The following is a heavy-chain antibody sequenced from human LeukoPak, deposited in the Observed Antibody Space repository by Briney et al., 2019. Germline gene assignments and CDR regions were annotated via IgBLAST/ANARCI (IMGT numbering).Heavy chain of an antibody. D-gene: IGHD3-10*01. CDR2: IFYSGST. J-gene: IGHJ6*03. CDR1: SGSISTSNYY. Sequence: SETLSLTCTVSSGSISTSNYYWGWVRQPPGKALEWIGNIFYSGSTYYSPSLKSRVTISLDTSRNQFSLKLNSVTAADTAVYYCARVEYYGSGRRVDYYYYYMDVWGKGTTVTVSS. CDR3: ARVEYYGSGRRVDYYYYYMDV. V-gene: IGHV4-39*07.